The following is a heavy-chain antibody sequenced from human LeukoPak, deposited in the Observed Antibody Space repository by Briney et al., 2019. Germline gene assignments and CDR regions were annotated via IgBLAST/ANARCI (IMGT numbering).Heavy chain of an antibody. CDR2: IYYSGST. CDR3: ASSFPSYSSGFDY. D-gene: IGHD6-19*01. J-gene: IGHJ4*02. V-gene: IGHV4-59*01. CDR1: GGSISSYY. Sequence: SETLSLTCTVSGGSISSYYWSWIRQPPGKGLEWIGYIYYSGSTNYNPSLKSRVTISADTSKNQFSLKLSSVTAADTAVYYCASSFPSYSSGFDYWGQGTLVTVSS.